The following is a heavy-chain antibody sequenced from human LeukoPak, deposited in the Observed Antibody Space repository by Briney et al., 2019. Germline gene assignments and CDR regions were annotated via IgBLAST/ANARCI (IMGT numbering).Heavy chain of an antibody. Sequence: PSETLSLTCTVSGGSISSSSYYWGWIRQPPGKGLEWIGSIYYSGSTYYNPSLKSRVTISVDTSKNQFSLKLSSVTAADTAVYYCARAHGGYLYTDYWGQGTLVTVSS. D-gene: IGHD3-16*01. CDR2: IYYSGST. CDR1: GGSISSSSYY. V-gene: IGHV4-39*07. CDR3: ARAHGGYLYTDY. J-gene: IGHJ4*02.